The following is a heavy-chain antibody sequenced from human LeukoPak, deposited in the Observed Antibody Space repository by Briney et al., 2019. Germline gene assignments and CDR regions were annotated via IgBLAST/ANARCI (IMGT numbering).Heavy chain of an antibody. Sequence: GGSLRLSCAASGFTFSSYGMHWVRQAPGKGLEWVAFIRYDGSNKYYADSVKGRFTISRDNSKNTLYLQMNSLRAEDTAVYYCAKGQTSYGGNPFDYWGQETLVTVSS. CDR1: GFTFSSYG. CDR3: AKGQTSYGGNPFDY. J-gene: IGHJ4*02. CDR2: IRYDGSNK. D-gene: IGHD4-23*01. V-gene: IGHV3-30*02.